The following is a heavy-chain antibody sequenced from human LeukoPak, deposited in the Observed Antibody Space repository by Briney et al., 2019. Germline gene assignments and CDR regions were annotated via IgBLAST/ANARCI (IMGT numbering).Heavy chain of an antibody. CDR1: GGSISSYY. D-gene: IGHD3-22*01. J-gene: IGHJ6*03. CDR3: ARLGDSSGYPYYYYMDV. V-gene: IGHV4-59*08. Sequence: SETLSLTCTVSGGSISSYYWSWIRQPPGKGLEWIGYIYYSGSTNYNPSLKSRVTISVDTSKNQFSLKLSSVTAADTAVYYCARLGDSSGYPYYYYMDVWGKGTTVTVSS. CDR2: IYYSGST.